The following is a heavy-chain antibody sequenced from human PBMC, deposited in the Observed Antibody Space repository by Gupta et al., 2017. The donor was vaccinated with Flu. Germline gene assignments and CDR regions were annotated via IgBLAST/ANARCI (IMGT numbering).Heavy chain of an antibody. V-gene: IGHV3-11*01. CDR2: IGRSDTSK. CDR3: ARGDYGGSPFDY. CDR1: GFSFSDYY. Sequence: LSCVASGFSFSDYYMSWIRQAPGKGLEWVSQIGRSDTSKYYADSVRGRFTISRDNAKHSLYLQMNSLRADDTAVYYCARGDYGGSPFDYWGQGALVTVSS. D-gene: IGHD4-23*01. J-gene: IGHJ4*02.